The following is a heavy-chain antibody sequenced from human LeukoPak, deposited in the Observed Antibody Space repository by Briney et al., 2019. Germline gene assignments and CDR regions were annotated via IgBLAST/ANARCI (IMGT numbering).Heavy chain of an antibody. Sequence: ASVKVSCKVSGHTLTELSMHWVRQAPGKGLEWMGGFDPEDGETIYAQKFQGRVTMTEDTSTDTAYMELSSLRSEDTAVYYCATGKAVVFEAYFDYWGQGTLVTVSS. CDR1: GHTLTELS. CDR2: FDPEDGET. D-gene: IGHD3-10*01. V-gene: IGHV1-24*01. CDR3: ATGKAVVFEAYFDY. J-gene: IGHJ4*02.